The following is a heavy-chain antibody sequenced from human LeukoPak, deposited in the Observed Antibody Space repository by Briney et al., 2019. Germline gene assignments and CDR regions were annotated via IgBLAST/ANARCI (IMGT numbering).Heavy chain of an antibody. CDR1: GFTFSSHW. V-gene: IGHV3-7*01. D-gene: IGHD6-13*01. CDR2: INRDGSER. J-gene: IGHJ3*02. CDR3: ARDSEYSSSFAFDI. Sequence: GGSLRLSCAASGFTFSSHWMTWVRQAPGKGLEWVANINRDGSERYYVDSVKGRFTISRDNAKNSLYLQMNSLRAEDTAVYYCARDSEYSSSFAFDIWGQGTMVTVSS.